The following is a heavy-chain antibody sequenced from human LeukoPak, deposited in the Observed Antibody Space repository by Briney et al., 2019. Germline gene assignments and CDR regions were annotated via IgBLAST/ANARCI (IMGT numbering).Heavy chain of an antibody. CDR2: IYYSGST. V-gene: IGHV4-59*08. CDR3: ARRSWHWYFDL. Sequence: PSETLSLTCTVSGGSISSYYWSWIRQPPGKGLEWIGYIYYSGSTNYNPSLKSRVTISVDTSKNQFSLKLSSVTAADTAVYYCARRSWHWYFDLWGRGTLVTVSS. J-gene: IGHJ2*01. CDR1: GGSISSYY.